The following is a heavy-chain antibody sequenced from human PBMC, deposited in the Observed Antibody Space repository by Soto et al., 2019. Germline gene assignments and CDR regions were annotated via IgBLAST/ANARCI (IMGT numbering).Heavy chain of an antibody. CDR1: GFTFSSYS. CDR3: ASRPTFQAAAKHNWFDP. V-gene: IGHV3-48*01. CDR2: ISSSSSTI. Sequence: GGSLRLSCAASGFTFSSYSMNWVRQAPGKGLEWVSYISSSSSTIYYADSVKGRFTISRDNAKNSLYLQMNSLRAEDTAVYYRASRPTFQAAAKHNWFDPLGQGALVTVSS. J-gene: IGHJ5*02. D-gene: IGHD2-15*01.